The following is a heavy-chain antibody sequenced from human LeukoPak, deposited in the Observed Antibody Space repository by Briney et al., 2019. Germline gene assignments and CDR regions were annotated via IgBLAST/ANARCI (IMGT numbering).Heavy chain of an antibody. J-gene: IGHJ4*02. CDR3: ARGAGSAYYVDY. Sequence: PGGSLRLSCAASGFTFSSYWMHWVRQAPGKGLVWVSRIKYDGTTTTYADSVKGRFSISRDNAKNTVDLQMNSLRDEDTAVYYCARGAGSAYYVDYWGQGTLLTVSS. CDR2: IKYDGTTT. V-gene: IGHV3-74*01. D-gene: IGHD3-22*01. CDR1: GFTFSSYW.